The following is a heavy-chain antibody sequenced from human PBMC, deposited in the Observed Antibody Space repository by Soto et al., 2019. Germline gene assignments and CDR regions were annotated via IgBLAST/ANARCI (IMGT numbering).Heavy chain of an antibody. V-gene: IGHV3-30*18. J-gene: IGHJ4*02. CDR3: AKCSIVGATLNYSHY. Sequence: PGGSLRLSCAAYGFTFNSYGMHWVRQAPGKGLEWVAVISYDGSDKYYADSVKGRFTISRDNSENTLYLQMNSLRAEDTAVYYCAKCSIVGATLNYSHYWGLAPPGTVPQ. CDR1: GFTFNSYG. CDR2: ISYDGSDK. D-gene: IGHD1-26*01.